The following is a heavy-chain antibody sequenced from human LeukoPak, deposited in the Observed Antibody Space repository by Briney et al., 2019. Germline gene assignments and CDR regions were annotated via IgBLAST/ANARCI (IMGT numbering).Heavy chain of an antibody. J-gene: IGHJ4*02. Sequence: PSETLSLTCTVSSGSIRSYYWGWVRQPPGKGLEWIGRIYTTGTTQYNPSLKSRVTMSVDTSTNQFSLNLRSMTAADTAVYYCGRQGYTASYHFFDYWSQGTLVAVS. CDR2: IYTTGTT. CDR1: SGSIRSYY. CDR3: GRQGYTASYHFFDY. V-gene: IGHV4-4*07. D-gene: IGHD1-26*01.